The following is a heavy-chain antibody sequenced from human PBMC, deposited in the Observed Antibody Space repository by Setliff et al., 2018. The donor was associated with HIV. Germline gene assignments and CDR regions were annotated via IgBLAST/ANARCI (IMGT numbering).Heavy chain of an antibody. CDR2: IYTSGNT. D-gene: IGHD6-19*01. J-gene: IGHJ3*02. CDR1: GGSISSGSYY. Sequence: LSLTCTVSGGSISSGSYYWSWIRQPAGKGLEWIGRIYTSGNTNYNPSLKSRVTISADTSKKQFSLKLNSVTAADTAVYYCARGGYSSGWYKDAFDIWGQGTMVTVSS. V-gene: IGHV4-61*02. CDR3: ARGGYSSGWYKDAFDI.